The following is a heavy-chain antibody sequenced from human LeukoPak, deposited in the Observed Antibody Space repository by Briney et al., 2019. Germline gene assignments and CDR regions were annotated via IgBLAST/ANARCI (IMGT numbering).Heavy chain of an antibody. CDR2: ISSNGRST. D-gene: IGHD2-21*01. V-gene: IGHV3-64*02. CDR3: ARVVSDGWFDP. CDR1: GMTFSSHW. Sequence: GGSLRLSCAASGMTFSSHWMSRVRQAPGKGLEYVSAISSNGRSTYYADSVKGRFTISRDSSKNTLYLQMGSLRPEDMAVYYCARVVSDGWFDPWGQGTLVTVSS. J-gene: IGHJ5*02.